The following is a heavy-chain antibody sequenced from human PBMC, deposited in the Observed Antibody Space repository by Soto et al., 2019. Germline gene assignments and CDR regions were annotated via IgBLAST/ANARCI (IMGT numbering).Heavy chain of an antibody. Sequence: PSETLSLTCTVSGGSISSGGYYWSWIRQHPGKGLEWIGSIYHSGSTYYNPSLQSRVTISVDTSKNQFSLKLSSVTAADTAVYYCARFNKWEHHPNAFDIWGQGTMVTVSS. J-gene: IGHJ3*02. CDR1: GGSISSGGYY. CDR3: ARFNKWEHHPNAFDI. V-gene: IGHV4-39*07. CDR2: IYHSGST. D-gene: IGHD1-26*01.